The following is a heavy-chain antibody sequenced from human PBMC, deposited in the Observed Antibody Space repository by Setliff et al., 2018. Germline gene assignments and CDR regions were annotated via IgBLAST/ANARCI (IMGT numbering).Heavy chain of an antibody. CDR1: GGSINNYY. D-gene: IGHD1-26*01. J-gene: IGHJ6*03. Sequence: PSETLSLTCTVSGGSINNYYWSWIRQSPGKGLEWIGYIDTSGSTNYNPSLKSRVTLSVDTSKNQFSLKVSSVTAADTAVYYCARAPPNRYSGSYEYFYMDVWGKGTTVTVSS. CDR2: IDTSGST. CDR3: ARAPPNRYSGSYEYFYMDV. V-gene: IGHV4-4*08.